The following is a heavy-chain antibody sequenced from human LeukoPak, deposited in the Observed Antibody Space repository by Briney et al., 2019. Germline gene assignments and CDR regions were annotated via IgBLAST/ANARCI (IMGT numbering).Heavy chain of an antibody. J-gene: IGHJ4*02. V-gene: IGHV4-59*08. CDR3: VRSSTYHLFDD. CDR1: GGSISSYY. CDR2: MYYSGST. Sequence: SETLSLTCTVSGGSISSYYCSWIRQPPGKGLEWIGYMYYSGSTNYNPSLKSRVTISVDMPKNQFSLKLSSVTAADTAVYYCVRSSTYHLFDDWGQGTLVTVSS. D-gene: IGHD2-15*01.